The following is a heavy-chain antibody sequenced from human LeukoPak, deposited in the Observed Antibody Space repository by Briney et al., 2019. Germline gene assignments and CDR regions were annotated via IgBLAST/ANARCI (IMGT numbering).Heavy chain of an antibody. CDR2: ISGSGGST. Sequence: PGGSLRLSCAASGFTFSSYAMSWVRQAPGKGLEWVSAISGSGGSTYYADSVKGRFTISRDNSKNTLYLEMNSLRAEDTAVYYCAKDDDSSGYYSYDAFDIWGQGTMVTVSS. D-gene: IGHD3-22*01. J-gene: IGHJ3*02. V-gene: IGHV3-23*01. CDR3: AKDDDSSGYYSYDAFDI. CDR1: GFTFSSYA.